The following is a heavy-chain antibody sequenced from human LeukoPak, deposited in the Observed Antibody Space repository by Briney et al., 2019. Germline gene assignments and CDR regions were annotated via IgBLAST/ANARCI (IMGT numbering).Heavy chain of an antibody. V-gene: IGHV4-38-2*02. CDR1: GYSISSTSY. CDR2: IYHSGTT. Sequence: SETLSLTCTVSGYSISSTSYWGWIRQPPGRGLEWIGSIYHSGTTYYNPSLKSRVTISADTSKNQFSLKLSSVTAADTAVYYCARSYDRSGYYYYFDYWGQGTLVTVSS. D-gene: IGHD3-22*01. J-gene: IGHJ4*02. CDR3: ARSYDRSGYYYYFDY.